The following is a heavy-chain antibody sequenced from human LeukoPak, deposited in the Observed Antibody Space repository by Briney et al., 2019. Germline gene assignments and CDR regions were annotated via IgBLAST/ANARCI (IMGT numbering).Heavy chain of an antibody. D-gene: IGHD4-11*01. CDR2: IYYSGST. CDR3: ARDYSNQRGFDY. V-gene: IGHV4-39*02. J-gene: IGHJ4*02. Sequence: SETLSLTCTVSGGSISSSNYYWGWIRQPPGKGLEWIGSIYYSGSTYYNPSLKSRVTISVDTSKNQFSLKLSSVTAADTAVYYCARDYSNQRGFDYWGQGTLVTVSS. CDR1: GGSISSSNYY.